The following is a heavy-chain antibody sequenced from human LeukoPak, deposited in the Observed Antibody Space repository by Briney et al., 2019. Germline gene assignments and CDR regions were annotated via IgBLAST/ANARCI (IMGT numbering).Heavy chain of an antibody. CDR1: GYTFTGYG. D-gene: IGHD6-19*01. Sequence: ASVKVSCKASGYTFTGYGISWVRQAPGQGLEWMGWISAYNGNTNYAQKLQGRVTMTTDTSTSTAYMELRSLRSDDTAVYYCARDRRNLAVAGTVFDYWGQGTLVTVSS. CDR3: ARDRRNLAVAGTVFDY. CDR2: ISAYNGNT. V-gene: IGHV1-18*01. J-gene: IGHJ4*02.